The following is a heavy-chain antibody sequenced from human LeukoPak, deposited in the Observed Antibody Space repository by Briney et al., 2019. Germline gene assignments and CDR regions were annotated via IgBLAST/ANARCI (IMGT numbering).Heavy chain of an antibody. CDR1: GHRLATYW. V-gene: IGHV5-51*01. D-gene: IGHD2-15*01. CDR2: IYPEDSDT. CDR3: ASTRDTLISAFDI. Sequence: GESLKISCQNSGHRLATYWIAWVRQMPGKGLEWMGIIYPEDSDTRYGPSFQGQVTISADKSIDTAYLQWNSLKTSDTAMYYCASTRDTLISAFDIWSQGTMVTVSS. J-gene: IGHJ3*02.